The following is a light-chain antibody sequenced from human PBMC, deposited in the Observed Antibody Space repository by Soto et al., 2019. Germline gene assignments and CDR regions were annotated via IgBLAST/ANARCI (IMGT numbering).Light chain of an antibody. CDR3: SSYAGSNIYV. Sequence: QSALTQPPSASGSPGQSVTISCTGTSSDVGDYNFVSWYQQHPGKAPKLLIYEVTKRPSGVPDRFSGSKSGNTASLTVSGLQADDEADYYCSSYAGSNIYVFGTGTKVTVL. CDR1: SSDVGDYNF. CDR2: EVT. J-gene: IGLJ1*01. V-gene: IGLV2-8*01.